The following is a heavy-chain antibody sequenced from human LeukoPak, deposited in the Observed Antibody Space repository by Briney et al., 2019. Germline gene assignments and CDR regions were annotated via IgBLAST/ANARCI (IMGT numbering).Heavy chain of an antibody. Sequence: CSVKVSCKASGGTFSRFAISWVRQAPGQGLEGMGGIIPMFRTVNYAQKFQGRVTITAHESTSTAYMELTSLRSQDWIMYYGERDVTLYDIRPYYALGWGQRTLVTVSS. CDR3: ERDVTLYDIRPYYALG. CDR2: IIPMFRTV. V-gene: IGHV1-69*13. CDR1: GGTFSRFA. J-gene: IGHJ4*01. D-gene: IGHD3-22*01.